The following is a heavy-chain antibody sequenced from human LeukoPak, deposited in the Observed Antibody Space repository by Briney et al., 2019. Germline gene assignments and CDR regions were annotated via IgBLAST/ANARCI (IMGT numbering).Heavy chain of an antibody. CDR3: ASLPRDGYNPDAFDI. CDR2: IYYSGST. CDR1: GGSISSYY. Sequence: SETLSLTCTVSGGSISSYYWSWIRQPPGKGLEWIGYIYYSGSTNYNPSLKSRVTISVDTSKNQFSLKLSSVTAADTAVYYCASLPRDGYNPDAFDIWGQGTMVTVSS. D-gene: IGHD5-24*01. V-gene: IGHV4-59*08. J-gene: IGHJ3*02.